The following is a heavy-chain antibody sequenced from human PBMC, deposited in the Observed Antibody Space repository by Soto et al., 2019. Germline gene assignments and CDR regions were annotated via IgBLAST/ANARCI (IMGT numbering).Heavy chain of an antibody. Sequence: GGSLRLAGVTSGFSFSRYGFHWVRQAPGKGLEWVAVMWFDGSKQYYVDSVKGRFTISRDNSQNTLYLQMNSLRADDTAVYYCARDPGVTNYYFDYWGQGALVTVSS. D-gene: IGHD4-17*01. CDR1: GFSFSRYG. CDR2: MWFDGSKQ. CDR3: ARDPGVTNYYFDY. J-gene: IGHJ4*02. V-gene: IGHV3-33*01.